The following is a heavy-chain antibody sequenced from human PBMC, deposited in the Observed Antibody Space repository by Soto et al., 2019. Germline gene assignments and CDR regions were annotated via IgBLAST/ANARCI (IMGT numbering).Heavy chain of an antibody. CDR2: IIYSGIT. CDR1: GGSISTNY. D-gene: IGHD5-12*01. CDR3: AIGHSGYEHHWFDP. Sequence: SETLSLTCTVSGGSISTNYWSWVRQPPGGGLEWIGYIIYSGITNYNPSLRNRVTISLGRSKNQFSLNLKSVTAADTAVYYCAIGHSGYEHHWFDPWGQGTLVTVSS. V-gene: IGHV4-59*01. J-gene: IGHJ5*02.